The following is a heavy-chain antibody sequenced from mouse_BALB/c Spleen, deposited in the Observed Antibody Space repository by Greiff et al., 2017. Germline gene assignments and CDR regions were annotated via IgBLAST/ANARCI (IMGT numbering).Heavy chain of an antibody. Sequence: EVKLVESGGDLVKPGGSLKLSCAASGFTFSSYGMSWVRQTPDKRLEWVATISSGGSYTYYPDSVKGRFTISRDNAKNTLYLQMSSLKSEDTAMYYCARKTIGTTSFDYWGQGTTLTVSS. D-gene: IGHD2-14*01. CDR2: ISSGGSYT. J-gene: IGHJ2*01. CDR3: ARKTIGTTSFDY. V-gene: IGHV5-6*01. CDR1: GFTFSSYG.